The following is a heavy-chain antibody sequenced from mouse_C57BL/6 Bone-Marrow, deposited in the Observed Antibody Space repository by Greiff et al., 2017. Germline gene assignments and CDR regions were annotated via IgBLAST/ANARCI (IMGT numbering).Heavy chain of an antibody. V-gene: IGHV1-81*01. Sequence: QVQLKQSGAELARPGASVKLSCKASGYTFTSYGISWVKQRTGQGLEWIGEIYPRSGNTYYNEKFKGKATLTADKSSSTAYMGLRSLTSEDSAVYFCARSPYYYYGSSTDYWGQGTTLTVSS. J-gene: IGHJ2*01. CDR2: IYPRSGNT. CDR3: ARSPYYYYGSSTDY. CDR1: GYTFTSYG. D-gene: IGHD1-1*01.